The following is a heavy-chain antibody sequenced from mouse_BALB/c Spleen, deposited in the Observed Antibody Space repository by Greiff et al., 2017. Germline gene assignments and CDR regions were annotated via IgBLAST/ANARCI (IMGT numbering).Heavy chain of an antibody. Sequence: VQRVESGPGLVQPSQSLSITCTVSGFSLTSYGVHWVRQSPGKGLEWLGVLWSGGSTDYNAAFISRLSISKDNSKSQVFFKMNSLQANDTAIYYCARNFDYGSSYGYFDYWGQGTTLTVSS. CDR2: LWSGGST. D-gene: IGHD1-1*01. J-gene: IGHJ2*01. CDR3: ARNFDYGSSYGYFDY. CDR1: GFSLTSYG. V-gene: IGHV2-2*02.